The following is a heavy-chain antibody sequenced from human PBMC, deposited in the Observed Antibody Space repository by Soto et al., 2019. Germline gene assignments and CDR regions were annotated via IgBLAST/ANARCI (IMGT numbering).Heavy chain of an antibody. D-gene: IGHD6-13*01. CDR1: GFTFSSYA. CDR2: ISYDGSNK. Sequence: PGGSLRLSCAASGFTFSSYAMHWVRQAPGKGLEWVAVISYDGSNKYYADSVKGRFTISRDNSKNTLYLQMNSLRAEDTAVYYCARDIHPKAAAGYYFDYWGQGTLVTVSS. V-gene: IGHV3-30-3*01. CDR3: ARDIHPKAAAGYYFDY. J-gene: IGHJ4*02.